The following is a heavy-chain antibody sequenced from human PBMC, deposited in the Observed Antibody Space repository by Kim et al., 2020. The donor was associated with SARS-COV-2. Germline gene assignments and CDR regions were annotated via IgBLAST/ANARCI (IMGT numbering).Heavy chain of an antibody. Sequence: SETLSLTCTVSGGSISSSSYYWGWIRQPPGKGLEWIGSIYYSGSTYYNPSLKSRDTISVDTSKNQFSLKLSSVTAADTAVYYCARRNRFIAAADAYNWFDPWGQGTLVTVSS. V-gene: IGHV4-39*01. D-gene: IGHD6-13*01. CDR2: IYYSGST. J-gene: IGHJ5*02. CDR1: GGSISSSSYY. CDR3: ARRNRFIAAADAYNWFDP.